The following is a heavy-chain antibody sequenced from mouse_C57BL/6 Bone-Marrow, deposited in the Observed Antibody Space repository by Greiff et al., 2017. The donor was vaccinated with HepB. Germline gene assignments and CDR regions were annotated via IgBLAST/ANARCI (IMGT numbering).Heavy chain of an antibody. Sequence: QVQLQQPGAELVKPGASVKLSCKASGYTFTSYWMHWVKQRPGQGLEWIGKIHPNSGSTNYNEKFKSKATLTVDKSSSTAYMQLSSLTSEDSAVYYCARGYGSSYWYFDVWGTGTTVTVSS. V-gene: IGHV1-64*01. J-gene: IGHJ1*03. CDR2: IHPNSGST. CDR3: ARGYGSSYWYFDV. D-gene: IGHD1-1*01. CDR1: GYTFTSYW.